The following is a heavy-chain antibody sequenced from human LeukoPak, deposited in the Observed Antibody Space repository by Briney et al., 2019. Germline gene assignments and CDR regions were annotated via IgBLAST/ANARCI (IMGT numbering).Heavy chain of an antibody. CDR1: GGSFSGYY. CDR3: AVSYYYGSGSSRKFEY. CDR2: INHSGST. V-gene: IGHV4-34*01. J-gene: IGHJ4*02. D-gene: IGHD3-10*01. Sequence: SETLSLTCAVYGGSFSGYYWSWIRQPPGKGLEWIGEINHSGSTNYNPSLKSRVTISVDTSKNQFSLKLSSVTASDTAVYYCAVSYYYGSGSSRKFEYWGQGTLVTVSS.